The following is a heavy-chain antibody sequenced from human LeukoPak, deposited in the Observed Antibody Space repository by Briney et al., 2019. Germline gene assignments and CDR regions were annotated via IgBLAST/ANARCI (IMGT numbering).Heavy chain of an antibody. D-gene: IGHD2-15*01. J-gene: IGHJ4*02. CDR3: ARGYCSGGSCYWDYFDY. Sequence: GESLKISCKGSGYSFTSYWIGWVRQLPGKGLEWMGIIYPGDSDTRYSPSFQGQVTISADKSISTAYLQWSSLKASDTAMYYCARGYCSGGSCYWDYFDYWGQGTLVTVSS. CDR2: IYPGDSDT. V-gene: IGHV5-51*01. CDR1: GYSFTSYW.